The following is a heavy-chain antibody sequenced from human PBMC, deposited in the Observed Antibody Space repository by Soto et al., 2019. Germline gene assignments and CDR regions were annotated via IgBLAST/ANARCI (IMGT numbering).Heavy chain of an antibody. D-gene: IGHD2-15*01. V-gene: IGHV4-31*03. CDR1: GGSISSGGYY. J-gene: IGHJ3*02. CDR2: IYYSGST. Sequence: QVQLQESGPGLVKPSQTLSLTCTVSGGSISSGGYYWSWIRQHPGKGREWIGYIYYSGSTYYNPSLKSRVTIAVDTSTTQFSLKLSSVPAAHTSVYYCARDCSGGSCYSDAFDIWGQGTMVTVSS. CDR3: ARDCSGGSCYSDAFDI.